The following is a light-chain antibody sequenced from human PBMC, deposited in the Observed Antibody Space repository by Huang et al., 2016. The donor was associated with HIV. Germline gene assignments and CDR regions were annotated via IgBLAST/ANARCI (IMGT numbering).Light chain of an antibody. J-gene: IGKJ1*01. V-gene: IGKV1-39*01. Sequence: DIQMTQSPSSLSASVGDRVTITCRASQSISNYLNWYQQRPGKAPKLLIDAASSLQSGVPSRFSGSGSGTDFTLTISSLQPEDFATYYCQQSYSFPRTFGQGTQVEIK. CDR3: QQSYSFPRT. CDR1: QSISNY. CDR2: AAS.